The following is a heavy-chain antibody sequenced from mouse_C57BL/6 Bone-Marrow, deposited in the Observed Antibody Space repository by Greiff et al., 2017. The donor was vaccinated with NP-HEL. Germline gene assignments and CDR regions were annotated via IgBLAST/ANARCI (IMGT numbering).Heavy chain of an antibody. CDR2: IYYSGTI. J-gene: IGHJ1*03. CDR1: GISITTGNYR. V-gene: IGHV3-5*01. Sequence: EVKLMESGPGLVKPSQTVFLTCTVTGISITTGNYRWSWIRQFPGNKLEWIGYIYYSGTITYNPSLTSRTTITRDTPKNQFFLEMNSLTAEDTATYYCARGVSLGYFDVWGTGTTVTVSS. CDR3: ARGVSLGYFDV.